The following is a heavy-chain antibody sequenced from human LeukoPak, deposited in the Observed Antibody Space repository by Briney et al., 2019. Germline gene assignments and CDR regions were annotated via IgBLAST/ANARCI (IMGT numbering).Heavy chain of an antibody. CDR1: GFTFSTFA. CDR3: ATAVGPTHFDY. J-gene: IGHJ4*02. Sequence: GGSLRLSCAASGFTFSTFAMIWVRQPPGKGLEWVSSIFPSGGEIHYAGSVRGRFTISRDNSKSTLSLQMNSLRAEDTAIYYCATAVGPTHFDYWGQGTLVTVSS. CDR2: IFPSGGEI. D-gene: IGHD1-26*01. V-gene: IGHV3-23*01.